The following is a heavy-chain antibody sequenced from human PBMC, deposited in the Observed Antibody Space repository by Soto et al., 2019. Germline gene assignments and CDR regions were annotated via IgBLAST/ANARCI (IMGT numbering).Heavy chain of an antibody. CDR1: GFTFSNAW. J-gene: IGHJ6*03. D-gene: IGHD4-17*01. CDR3: TTYNDYGDYYYMDV. V-gene: IGHV3-15*01. Sequence: GGSLRLSCAASGFTFSNAWMSWVRQAPGKGLEWVGRNKSKTDGGTTDHAAPVKGRFTISRDDSKNTLYLQMNSLKTEDTAVYYCTTYNDYGDYYYMDVWGKGTTVTVSS. CDR2: NKSKTDGGTT.